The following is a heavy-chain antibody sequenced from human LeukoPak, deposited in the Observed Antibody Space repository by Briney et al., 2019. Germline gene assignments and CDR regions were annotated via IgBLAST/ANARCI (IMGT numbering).Heavy chain of an antibody. J-gene: IGHJ4*02. D-gene: IGHD6-13*01. CDR2: IFNSGST. CDR3: ATGYSSTWYYFDY. V-gene: IGHV4-59*01. Sequence: SETLSLTCTVSGGYISSYYWSWIRQPPGKGLEWIGYIFNSGSTNYNPSLKSRVTISVDTSKNQFSLKLSSVTAADTAVYYCATGYSSTWYYFDYWGQGTLVTVSS. CDR1: GGYISSYY.